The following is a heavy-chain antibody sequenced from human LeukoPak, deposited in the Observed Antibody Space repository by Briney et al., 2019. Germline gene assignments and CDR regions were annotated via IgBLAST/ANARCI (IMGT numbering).Heavy chain of an antibody. D-gene: IGHD6-19*01. CDR2: VSYRGHT. Sequence: SETLSLTCSVSGGSISPYYWSWIRQPPGKGLEWIGYVSYRGHTNYNPSLESRVTISLDTSKNQFSLKLSSVTAADTAVYYCARRGQWLVPVDYWGQGTLVTVSS. CDR3: ARRGQWLVPVDY. CDR1: GGSISPYY. J-gene: IGHJ4*02. V-gene: IGHV4-59*01.